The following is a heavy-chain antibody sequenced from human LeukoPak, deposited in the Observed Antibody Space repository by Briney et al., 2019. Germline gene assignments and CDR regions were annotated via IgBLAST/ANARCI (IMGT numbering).Heavy chain of an antibody. CDR2: IRSKAYRGTT. J-gene: IGHJ6*02. Sequence: SLRLSCTTSGFHFGEHAMTLVRQAPGEGLEGVGFIRSKAYRGTTEYAASVKGRFTISRDDSKSVVYLQMNSLKSEDTAVYYCSRGPIQLWVHNGVDVWGQGTTVTVSS. CDR1: GFHFGEHA. CDR3: SRGPIQLWVHNGVDV. D-gene: IGHD5-18*01. V-gene: IGHV3-49*04.